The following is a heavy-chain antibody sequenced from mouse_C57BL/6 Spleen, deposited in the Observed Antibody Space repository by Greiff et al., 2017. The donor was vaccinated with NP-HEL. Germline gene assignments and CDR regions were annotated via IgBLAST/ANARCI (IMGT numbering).Heavy chain of an antibody. CDR1: GFNITDYY. Sequence: VQLQQSGAELVRPGASVKLSCTASGFNITDYYMHWVKQRPEQGLEWIGRIDPEDGDTEYAPKFQGKATMTADTSSNTAYLQLSSLTSEDTAVYDCTTDDYDVYYFDYWGQGTTLTVSS. CDR2: IDPEDGDT. V-gene: IGHV14-1*01. J-gene: IGHJ2*01. D-gene: IGHD2-4*01. CDR3: TTDDYDVYYFDY.